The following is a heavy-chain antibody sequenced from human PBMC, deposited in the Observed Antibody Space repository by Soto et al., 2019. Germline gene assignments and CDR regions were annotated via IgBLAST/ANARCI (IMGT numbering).Heavy chain of an antibody. CDR3: ARDPAP. CDR2: IYNSATP. V-gene: IGHV4-31*03. Sequence: QVQLQESGPGLVKPSQTLSLTCTVSGGSISTGGYYWSWIRQHPGKGLEWIGYIYNSATPYYNPTLKSRVTISVDTSKNQSSLKLSSVTVADTAVYYCARDPAPWGQGALVTVSS. J-gene: IGHJ5*02. CDR1: GGSISTGGYY.